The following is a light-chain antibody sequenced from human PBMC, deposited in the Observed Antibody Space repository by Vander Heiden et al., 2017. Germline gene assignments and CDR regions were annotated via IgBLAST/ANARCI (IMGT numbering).Light chain of an antibody. CDR3: HQYNNCPQT. CDR2: GPS. Sequence: EIVMTQSPVTVSVSTGERVTLSCRASQSVSSNLAWYQQKPGQAPRLLIYGPSTRATGIPARFSGSGSGTEFTLTISSLQSEDFALYYCHQYNNCPQTFGQGTKLEIK. V-gene: IGKV3-15*01. CDR1: QSVSSN. J-gene: IGKJ2*01.